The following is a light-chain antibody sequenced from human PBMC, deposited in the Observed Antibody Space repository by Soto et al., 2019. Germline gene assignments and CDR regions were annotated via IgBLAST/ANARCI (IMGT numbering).Light chain of an antibody. J-gene: IGKJ5*01. Sequence: EIVLTQSPGTLSLSPGERATLSCRASQSVSSTYLAWYQQKPGQAPRLFIYSASSRATGIPDRFSGSGSGTDFTLTISRLEPEDFAVYYCQQYGDSPPIPFGQGTRLETK. CDR2: SAS. CDR1: QSVSSTY. V-gene: IGKV3-20*01. CDR3: QQYGDSPPIP.